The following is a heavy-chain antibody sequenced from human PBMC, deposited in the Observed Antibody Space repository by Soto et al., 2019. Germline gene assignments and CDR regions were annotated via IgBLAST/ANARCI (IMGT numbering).Heavy chain of an antibody. CDR3: AREMDSSRWFDP. D-gene: IGHD6-13*01. Sequence: SETLSLTCTVSGGSISSYYWSWIRQPPGKGLEWIGYIYYSGSTNYNPSLKSRVTISVDTSKNQFSLKLSSVTAADTAVYYCAREMDSSRWFDPWGQGTLVTVSS. V-gene: IGHV4-59*01. J-gene: IGHJ5*02. CDR2: IYYSGST. CDR1: GGSISSYY.